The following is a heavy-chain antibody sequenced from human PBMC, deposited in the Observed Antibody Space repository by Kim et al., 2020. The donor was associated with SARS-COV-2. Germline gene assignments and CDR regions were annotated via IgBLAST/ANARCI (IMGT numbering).Heavy chain of an antibody. Sequence: YYADSGKVRFTISRDNSKNTLYLQMNSLRAEDTAVYYCAREGSSNGIIDYWGQGTLVTVSS. V-gene: IGHV3-30*07. D-gene: IGHD3-22*01. J-gene: IGHJ4*02. CDR3: AREGSSNGIIDY.